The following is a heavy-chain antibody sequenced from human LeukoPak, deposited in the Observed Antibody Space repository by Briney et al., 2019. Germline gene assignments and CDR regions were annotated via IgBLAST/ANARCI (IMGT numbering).Heavy chain of an antibody. J-gene: IGHJ4*02. V-gene: IGHV3-23*01. CDR2: ISDSGGST. CDR1: GFTFSSYA. Sequence: GGSLRLSCAASGFTFSSYAMSWVRQAPGKGLEWVSAISDSGGSTYYADSVKGRFTISRDNSKNTLYLQMNSLRAEDTAVYYCAPHPSSGYYAYWGQGTLVTVSS. D-gene: IGHD3-22*01. CDR3: APHPSSGYYAY.